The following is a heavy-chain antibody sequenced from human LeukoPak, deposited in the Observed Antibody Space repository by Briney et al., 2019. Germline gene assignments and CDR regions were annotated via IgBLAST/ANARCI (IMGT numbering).Heavy chain of an antibody. J-gene: IGHJ4*02. CDR1: GGSISSGDYY. CDR3: ARARASVVPAAIDY. D-gene: IGHD2-2*01. CDR2: IYYSGST. Sequence: SQTLSLTCTVSGGSISSGDYYWSWIRQPPGKGLEWIGYIYYSGSTYYNPSLKSRVTISVDTSKNQLSLKLSSVTAADTAVYYCARARASVVPAAIDYWGQGTLVTVSS. V-gene: IGHV4-30-4*01.